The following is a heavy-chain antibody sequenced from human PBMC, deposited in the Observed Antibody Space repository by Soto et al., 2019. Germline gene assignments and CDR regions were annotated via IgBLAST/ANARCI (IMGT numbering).Heavy chain of an antibody. V-gene: IGHV3-74*03. CDR3: EREVHDSSGYYEDY. J-gene: IGHJ4*02. Sequence: EVQLEESGGDLVQPGGSLRLSCAASGFTFSRHWMHWVRQAPGKGLVWVSRINFDGSSTTYADSVKGRVTISRDNSKNTLYLHMNSLRVEDTAVYYCEREVHDSSGYYEDYWGQGTLVTVSS. D-gene: IGHD3-22*01. CDR1: GFTFSRHW. CDR2: INFDGSST.